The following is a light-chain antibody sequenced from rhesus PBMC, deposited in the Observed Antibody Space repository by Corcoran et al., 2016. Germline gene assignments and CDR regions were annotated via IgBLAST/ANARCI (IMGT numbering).Light chain of an antibody. V-gene: IGLV2-32*02. CDR1: SSDIGGYNY. CDR2: EVS. Sequence: QAALTQPRSVSGSPGQSVTISCTGTSSDIGGYNYVSWYQQHPDTAPKLMIYEVSDRPSGVSDRFSGSKSGNTASLTISGLQAEDEADYYCSSYAGSSTYIFGTGTRLTVL. CDR3: SSYAGSSTYI. J-gene: IGLJ1*01.